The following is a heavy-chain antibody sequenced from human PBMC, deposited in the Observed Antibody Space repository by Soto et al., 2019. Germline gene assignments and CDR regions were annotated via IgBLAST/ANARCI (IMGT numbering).Heavy chain of an antibody. Sequence: SVKVSCKASGGTFSSYAISWVRQAPGQGLEWMGAIIPIFGTANYAQKFQGWVTMTRDTSISTAYMELSRLRSDDTAVYYCARDELAAAGGYYYGMDVWGQGTTVTVSS. CDR3: ARDELAAAGGYYYGMDV. J-gene: IGHJ6*02. V-gene: IGHV1-69*05. D-gene: IGHD6-13*01. CDR1: GGTFSSYA. CDR2: IIPIFGTA.